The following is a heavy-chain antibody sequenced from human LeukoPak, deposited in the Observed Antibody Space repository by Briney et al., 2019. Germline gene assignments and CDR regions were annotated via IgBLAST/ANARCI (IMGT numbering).Heavy chain of an antibody. CDR2: IYSGGST. V-gene: IGHV3-66*01. CDR3: AREGIAFDY. J-gene: IGHJ4*02. Sequence: PGGSLRLSCAASGFTFSSYAMSWVRQAPGKGLEWVSVIYSGGSTYYADSVKGRFTISRDNSKDTLYLQMNSLRAEDTAVYYCAREGIAFDYWGQGTLVTVSS. CDR1: GFTFSSYA. D-gene: IGHD6-13*01.